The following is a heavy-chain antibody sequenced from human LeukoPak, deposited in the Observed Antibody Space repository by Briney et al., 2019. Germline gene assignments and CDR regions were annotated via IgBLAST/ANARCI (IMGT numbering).Heavy chain of an antibody. J-gene: IGHJ6*03. Sequence: PSETLSLTCTVSGGSISSNCYYWVWLPAPPGQGLVGSGCICYSGSSYYNPSLKSRVTISVDTSKNQFSLKLSAVTAADTAVYYCDSRFRRGPPYYYYYMDVWGKGTTVTVSS. CDR2: ICYSGSS. CDR1: GGSISSNCYY. V-gene: IGHV4-39*07. D-gene: IGHD2-15*01. CDR3: DSRFRRGPPYYYYYMDV.